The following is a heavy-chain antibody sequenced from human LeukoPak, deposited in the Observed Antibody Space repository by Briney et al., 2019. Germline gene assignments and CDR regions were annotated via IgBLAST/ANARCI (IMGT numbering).Heavy chain of an antibody. V-gene: IGHV4-31*03. Sequence: SETLSLTCTVSGGSISSANYYWRWIRQHPGKGLEWIAYIYYTGSTYYNPSLRSRVTISIDTSKDQFSLRLNSVTAADTALYYCAKAAAAPGFDFWGQGTLVTVSS. CDR1: GGSISSANYY. D-gene: IGHD6-13*01. CDR2: IYYTGST. CDR3: AKAAAAPGFDF. J-gene: IGHJ4*02.